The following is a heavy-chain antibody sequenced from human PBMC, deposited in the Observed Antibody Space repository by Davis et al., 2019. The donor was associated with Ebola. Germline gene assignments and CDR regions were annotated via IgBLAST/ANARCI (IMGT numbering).Heavy chain of an antibody. J-gene: IGHJ6*02. CDR3: ARVLEQQLVFYYYYGMDV. CDR1: VGTFSSYA. CDR2: IIPIFGTA. Sequence: SVKVSCKASVGTFSSYAISWVRQAPGQGLEWLGGIIPIFGTANHAQKFQGRVTITADESTSTAYMELSSLRSDDTAVYYCARVLEQQLVFYYYYGMDVWCQGTTVTVSS. D-gene: IGHD6-13*01. V-gene: IGHV1-69*13.